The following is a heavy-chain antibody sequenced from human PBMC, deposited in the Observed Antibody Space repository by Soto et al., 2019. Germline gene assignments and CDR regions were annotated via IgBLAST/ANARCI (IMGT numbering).Heavy chain of an antibody. CDR3: ARDRPITMIPDNWFDP. CDR2: IIPIFGTA. J-gene: IGHJ5*02. Sequence: GASVKVSCKASGGTFSSYAISWVRQAPGQGLEWMGGIIPIFGTANYAQKFQGRVTITADESTSTACMELSSLRSEDTAVYYCARDRPITMIPDNWFDPWGQGTLVTVSS. V-gene: IGHV1-69*13. D-gene: IGHD3-22*01. CDR1: GGTFSSYA.